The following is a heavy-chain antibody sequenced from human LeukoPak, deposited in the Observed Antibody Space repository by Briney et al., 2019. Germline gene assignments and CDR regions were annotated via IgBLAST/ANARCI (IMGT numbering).Heavy chain of an antibody. Sequence: ASVKLSCMASGGTFSSYAISWVRQAPGQGLEWVGWIIPIFGTANYAEKLQGRVTITTDESTSTAYMELSSLRSEDTAVYYCASAYDSSGCHTSVMVYWDQGTLVTVSS. J-gene: IGHJ4*02. V-gene: IGHV1-69*05. CDR1: GGTFSSYA. CDR3: ASAYDSSGCHTSVMVY. D-gene: IGHD3-22*01. CDR2: IIPIFGTA.